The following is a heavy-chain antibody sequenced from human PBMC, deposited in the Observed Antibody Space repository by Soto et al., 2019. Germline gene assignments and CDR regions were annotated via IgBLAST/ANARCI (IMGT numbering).Heavy chain of an antibody. Sequence: PGGSLRLSCAASGFTFSGSAMHWVRQASGKGLEWVGRIRSKGNNYATAYAASVKGRFSISRDDSENTAYLQMNSLKTEDTAMYYCTRNDGDYGWYFDLWGRGALVTVSS. V-gene: IGHV3-73*01. J-gene: IGHJ2*01. CDR2: IRSKGNNYAT. D-gene: IGHD4-17*01. CDR3: TRNDGDYGWYFDL. CDR1: GFTFSGSA.